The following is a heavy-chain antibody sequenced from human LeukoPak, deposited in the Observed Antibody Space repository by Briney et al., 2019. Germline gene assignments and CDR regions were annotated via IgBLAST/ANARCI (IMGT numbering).Heavy chain of an antibody. CDR1: GFTFSSYA. CDR3: ARGGISSGST. V-gene: IGHV3-30-3*01. D-gene: IGHD3-22*01. J-gene: IGHJ5*02. Sequence: GRSLRLSCAASGFTFSSYAMHCVRQAPGKGLEWVAVISYDGSNKYYADSVKGRFTISRDNSKNTLYLQMNSLRAEDTAVCYCARGGISSGSTWGQGTLVTVSS. CDR2: ISYDGSNK.